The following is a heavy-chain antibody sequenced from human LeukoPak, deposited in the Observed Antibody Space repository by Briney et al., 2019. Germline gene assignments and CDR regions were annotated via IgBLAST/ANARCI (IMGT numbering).Heavy chain of an antibody. CDR1: GLPFSGYW. CDR2: INTDGSRT. CDR3: ARDGGSSSMDY. D-gene: IGHD6-6*01. J-gene: IGHJ4*02. V-gene: IGHV3-74*03. Sequence: GGPLGLSGAPSGLPFSGYWMHWARKAPGKGRVWVSHINTDGSRTTYVDSVKGRFTISRDNAKNTLYLQMNSLRAEDTAVYYCARDGGSSSMDYWGQGSLVTVSS.